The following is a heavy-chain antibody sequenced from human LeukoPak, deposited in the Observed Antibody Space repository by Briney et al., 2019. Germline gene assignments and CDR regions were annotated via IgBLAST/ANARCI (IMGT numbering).Heavy chain of an antibody. D-gene: IGHD6-19*01. V-gene: IGHV3-23*01. CDR3: AKVSSAWSIDY. CDR2: ISGSGDTT. Sequence: PGRSLRLSCAASAFTFKSFAMAWVRQPPGKGLEWVSSISGSGDTTYYADSVKGRFTISRDNSRNTVYLQINSLRAEDTAMYYCAKVSSAWSIDYWGQGTLVTVSS. J-gene: IGHJ4*02. CDR1: AFTFKSFA.